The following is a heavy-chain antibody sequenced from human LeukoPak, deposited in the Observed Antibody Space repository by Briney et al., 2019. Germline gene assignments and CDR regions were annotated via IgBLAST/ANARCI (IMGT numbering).Heavy chain of an antibody. CDR2: IYHSGST. CDR1: GGSISSGGYS. D-gene: IGHD3-10*01. V-gene: IGHV4-30-2*01. Sequence: KPSQTLSLTCAVSGGSISSGGYSWSCIRQPPGKGLEWTGYIYHSGSTNYNPSLKSRVTISVDTSKNQFSLKLSSVTAADTAVYYGARGWDYGSGSSGRVDYWGQGTLVTVSS. CDR3: ARGWDYGSGSSGRVDY. J-gene: IGHJ4*02.